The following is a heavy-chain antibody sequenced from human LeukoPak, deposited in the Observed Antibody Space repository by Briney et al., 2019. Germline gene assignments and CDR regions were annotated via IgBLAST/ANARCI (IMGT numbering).Heavy chain of an antibody. D-gene: IGHD3-22*01. CDR1: GFTFSSYA. V-gene: IGHV3-23*01. J-gene: IGHJ3*02. CDR2: ISGSGGST. Sequence: GGSLRLSCAASGFTFSSYAMSWVRQAPGKGLEWVSAISGSGGSTDYADSVKGRFTISRDNSKNTLYLQMNSLRAEDTAVYYCAKDIHSSGTTGGAFDIWGQGTMVTVSS. CDR3: AKDIHSSGTTGGAFDI.